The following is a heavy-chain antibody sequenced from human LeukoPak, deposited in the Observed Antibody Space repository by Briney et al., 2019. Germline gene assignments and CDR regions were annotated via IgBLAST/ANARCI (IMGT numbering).Heavy chain of an antibody. D-gene: IGHD1-14*01. CDR3: ARDHRPEIQYYYMDV. J-gene: IGHJ6*03. Sequence: GGSLRLSCAASGLSLSNYGMHWVRQAPGKGLEWVAALLYDGNTKHYADSVKGRFTISRDISKNTFYLQMNSQTAEDTAVYYCARDHRPEIQYYYMDVWGKGTTVAVSS. V-gene: IGHV3-33*01. CDR2: LLYDGNTK. CDR1: GLSLSNYG.